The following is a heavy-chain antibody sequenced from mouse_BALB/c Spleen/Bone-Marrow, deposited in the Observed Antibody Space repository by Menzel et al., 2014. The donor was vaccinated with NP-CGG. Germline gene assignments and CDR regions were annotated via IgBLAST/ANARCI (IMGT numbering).Heavy chain of an antibody. V-gene: IGHV1-18*01. D-gene: IGHD2-14*01. Sequence: VQLKESGPELVKPGASMKISCKASGYSFTGYTMNWVKQSHGKNLEWIGLINPYNGGTSYNQKLKGKATLTVDKSSSTAYMELLSLTSEDSAVYYCARRDYRYDEGVDYWGQGTSVTVSS. CDR3: ARRDYRYDEGVDY. J-gene: IGHJ4*01. CDR2: INPYNGGT. CDR1: GYSFTGYT.